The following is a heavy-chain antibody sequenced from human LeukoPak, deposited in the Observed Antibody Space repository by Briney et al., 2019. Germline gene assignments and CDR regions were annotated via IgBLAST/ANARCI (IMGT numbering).Heavy chain of an antibody. CDR2: IYPGDSET. Sequence: PGESLQISCKGSGYSFTTYWVAWVRQLPGKGLEWMGIIYPGDSETRYSPSFQGQVTFSADKSISTAYVQWSSLKASDSATYYCARRGIRDGYNYADYWGQGTLVTVS. J-gene: IGHJ4*02. CDR1: GYSFTTYW. D-gene: IGHD5-24*01. CDR3: ARRGIRDGYNYADY. V-gene: IGHV5-51*01.